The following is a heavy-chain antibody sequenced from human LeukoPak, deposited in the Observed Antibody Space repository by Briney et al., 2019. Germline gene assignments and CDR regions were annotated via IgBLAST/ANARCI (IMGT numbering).Heavy chain of an antibody. J-gene: IGHJ5*02. V-gene: IGHV3-66*02. Sequence: GGPLRLSSAASGFTVSSNYMSWVRQAPGKGLEWVSVIYSGGSTYYADSVKGRFTISRDNSKNTLYLQMNSLRAEDTAVYYCARHAWFDPWGQGTLVTVSS. CDR2: IYSGGST. CDR1: GFTVSSNY. CDR3: ARHAWFDP.